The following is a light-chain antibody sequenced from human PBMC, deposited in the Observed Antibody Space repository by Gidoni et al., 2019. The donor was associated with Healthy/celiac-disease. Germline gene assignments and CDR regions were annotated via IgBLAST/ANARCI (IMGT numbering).Light chain of an antibody. V-gene: IGKV1-39*01. Sequence: DIQMTQSPSSLSASVGDRVTITCRRSQSISSYLNWYQQKPGKAPKLLIYAASSLQSGVPSRFSGSESGTDFTLTISSLQPEDFATYYCQQCYSTPYTFGQGTKLEIK. CDR3: QQCYSTPYT. CDR2: AAS. CDR1: QSISSY. J-gene: IGKJ2*01.